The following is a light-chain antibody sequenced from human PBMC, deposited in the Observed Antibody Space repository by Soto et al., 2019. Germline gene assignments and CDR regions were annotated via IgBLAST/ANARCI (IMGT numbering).Light chain of an antibody. J-gene: IGKJ5*01. V-gene: IGKV3D-20*02. CDR1: QSLTNNY. Sequence: EIGLTQSPGTLSLSPGERATLSCRASQSLTNNYLAWYQQKPGQAPRLLFHGASSRAAGIPDRFSGSGSGTDFTLTISSLEPEDFAVYYCQQRSNWLPITFGQGTRLEIK. CDR3: QQRSNWLPIT. CDR2: GAS.